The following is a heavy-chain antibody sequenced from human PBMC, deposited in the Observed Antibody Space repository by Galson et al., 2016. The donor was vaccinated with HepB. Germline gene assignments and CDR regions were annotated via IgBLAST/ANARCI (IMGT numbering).Heavy chain of an antibody. CDR2: INHSGTT. J-gene: IGHJ3*02. CDR1: AGSISSGGYY. CDR3: ARVSGNAFDI. V-gene: IGHV4-31*03. Sequence: TLSLTCSVSAGSISSGGYYWSWIRQHPGKGLEWIGYINHSGTTYYNPSLSSRAAISVDTSKNQFSLEVSSVTAADTAVHYCARVSGNAFDIWGHGTMVTVSS.